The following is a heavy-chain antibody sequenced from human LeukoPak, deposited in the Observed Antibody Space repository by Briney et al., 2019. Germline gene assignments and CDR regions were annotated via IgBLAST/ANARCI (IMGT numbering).Heavy chain of an antibody. V-gene: IGHV3-7*03. CDR3: APLPSMAIYYNMDV. CDR2: IKQDGSEK. CDR1: GFTFSSYW. J-gene: IGHJ6*03. Sequence: GGSLRLSCAASGFTFSSYWMSWVRQAPGKGLEWVANIKQDGSEKYYVDSVKGRFTISRDNAKNSLFLQMDSLSAEDTAVYYCAPLPSMAIYYNMDVWGKGTTVTVSS. D-gene: IGHD6-6*01.